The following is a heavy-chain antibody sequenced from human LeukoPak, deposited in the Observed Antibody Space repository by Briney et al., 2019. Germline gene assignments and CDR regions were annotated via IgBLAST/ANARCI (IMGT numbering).Heavy chain of an antibody. V-gene: IGHV3-7*01. CDR2: IKQDGSEK. J-gene: IGHJ4*02. CDR1: GFTFSSYW. Sequence: PGGSLRLSCAASGFTFSSYWMSWVRQAPGKGLEWEANIKQDGSEKYYVDSVKGRFTISRDNAKNSLYLQMNSLRAEDTAVYYCARVTGDYYDSSGYYGTFDYWGQGTLVTVSS. CDR3: ARVTGDYYDSSGYYGTFDY. D-gene: IGHD3-22*01.